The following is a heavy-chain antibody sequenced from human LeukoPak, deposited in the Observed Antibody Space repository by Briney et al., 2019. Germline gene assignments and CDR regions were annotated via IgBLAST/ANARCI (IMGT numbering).Heavy chain of an antibody. CDR3: ARGPGYSSSWYTGGAFDI. J-gene: IGHJ3*02. V-gene: IGHV4-34*01. D-gene: IGHD6-13*01. CDR1: GGSISSYY. CDR2: INHSGST. Sequence: SETLSLTCTVSGGSISSYYWSWIRQPPGKGLEWIGEINHSGSTNYNPSLKSRVTISVDTSKNQFSLKLSSVTAADTAVYYCARGPGYSSSWYTGGAFDIWGQGTMVTVSS.